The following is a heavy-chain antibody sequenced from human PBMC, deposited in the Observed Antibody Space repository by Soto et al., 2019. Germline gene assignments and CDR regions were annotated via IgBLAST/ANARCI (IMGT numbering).Heavy chain of an antibody. CDR1: GFTFSDYY. D-gene: IGHD6-19*01. Sequence: QVQLVESGGGLVKPGGPLRLSCAASGFTFSDYYMSWIRQAPGKGLEWVSYISSSGSTIYYADSVKGRFTISRDNAKNSLYLQMNSLRAEDTAVYYCARDRGVRHSSGWYPILNDAFDIWGQGTMVTVSS. V-gene: IGHV3-11*01. CDR3: ARDRGVRHSSGWYPILNDAFDI. CDR2: ISSSGSTI. J-gene: IGHJ3*02.